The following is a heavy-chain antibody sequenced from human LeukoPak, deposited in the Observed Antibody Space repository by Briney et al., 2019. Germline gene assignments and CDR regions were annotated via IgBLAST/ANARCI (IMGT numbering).Heavy chain of an antibody. CDR2: INPNSGGT. V-gene: IGHV1-2*02. CDR3: ARALLGWELPFDY. D-gene: IGHD1-26*01. J-gene: IGHJ4*02. CDR1: GYTFTGYY. Sequence: ASVKVSCKASGYTFTGYYMHWVRQAPGQGLEWMGWINPNSGGTNYAQKFQGRVTMTRDTSISTAYMELSRLRSDDTAVYYCARALLGWELPFDYWGQGTLVTVSS.